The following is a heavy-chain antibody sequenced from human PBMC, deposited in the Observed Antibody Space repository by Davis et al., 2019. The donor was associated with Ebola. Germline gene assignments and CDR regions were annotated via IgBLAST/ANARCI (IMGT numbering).Heavy chain of an antibody. V-gene: IGHV1-3*01. CDR1: GGTFTSYA. Sequence: AASVKVSCKASGGTFTSYATHWVRKAPGQRLEWMGWINAGNGNTKYSQKFQGRVTITRDTSASTAYMELSSLRSEDTAVYYCARPYYYGPNPTYGMDVWGQGTTVTVSS. D-gene: IGHD3-10*01. CDR2: INAGNGNT. CDR3: ARPYYYGPNPTYGMDV. J-gene: IGHJ6*02.